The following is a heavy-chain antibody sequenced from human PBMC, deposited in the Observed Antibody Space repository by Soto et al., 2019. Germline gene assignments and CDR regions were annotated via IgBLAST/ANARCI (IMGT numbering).Heavy chain of an antibody. CDR3: ARVGSRYCSGGSCYSGYYFDY. V-gene: IGHV3-23*01. Sequence: EVQLLESGGGLVQPGGSLRLSCAASGFTFSSYATSWVRQAPGKGLEWVSTISADTDRTYYADSVKGRFTISRDNSKNTLSLQMNILRAEDTAVYYCARVGSRYCSGGSCYSGYYFDYWGQGTLVTVSS. CDR1: GFTFSSYA. CDR2: ISADTDRT. D-gene: IGHD2-15*01. J-gene: IGHJ4*02.